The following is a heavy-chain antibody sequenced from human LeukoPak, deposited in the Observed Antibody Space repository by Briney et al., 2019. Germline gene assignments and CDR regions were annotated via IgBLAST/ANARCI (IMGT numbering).Heavy chain of an antibody. V-gene: IGHV4-38-2*02. Sequence: SETLSLTCTVSGYSISSGYYWGWIRQPPGKGLEWIGSIYHSGSTYYNPSLKSRVTISVDTSKNQFSLKLSSVTAADTAVYYCARVNRSYYYDSSGYLYYFGCWGQGTLVTVSS. J-gene: IGHJ4*02. CDR3: ARVNRSYYYDSSGYLYYFGC. CDR1: GYSISSGYY. D-gene: IGHD3-22*01. CDR2: IYHSGST.